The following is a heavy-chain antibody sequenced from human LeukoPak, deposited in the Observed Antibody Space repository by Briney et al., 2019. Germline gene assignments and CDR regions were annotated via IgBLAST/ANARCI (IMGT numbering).Heavy chain of an antibody. V-gene: IGHV3-21*01. CDR2: ISSSSSYI. CDR3: ARSPEGRRYYYDSSGPFDY. J-gene: IGHJ4*02. CDR1: GFIFSNAW. Sequence: GGSLRLSCAASGFIFSNAWMSWVRQAPGKGLEWVSSISSSSSYIYYADSVKGRFTISRDNAKNSLYLQMNSLRAEDTAVYYCARSPEGRRYYYDSSGPFDYWGQGTLVTVSS. D-gene: IGHD3-22*01.